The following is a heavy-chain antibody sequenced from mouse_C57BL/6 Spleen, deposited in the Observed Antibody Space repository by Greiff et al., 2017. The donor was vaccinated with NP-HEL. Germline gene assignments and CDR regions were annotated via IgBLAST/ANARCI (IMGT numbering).Heavy chain of an antibody. Sequence: QVQLKQPGAELVMPGASVKLSCKASGYTFTSYWMHWVKQRPGQGLEWIGEIDPSDSYTNYNQKFKGKSTLTVDKSSSTAYMQLSSLTSEDSAVYCCARRGYGSSYWYFDVWGTGTTVTVSS. V-gene: IGHV1-69*01. CDR3: ARRGYGSSYWYFDV. CDR1: GYTFTSYW. D-gene: IGHD1-1*01. J-gene: IGHJ1*03. CDR2: IDPSDSYT.